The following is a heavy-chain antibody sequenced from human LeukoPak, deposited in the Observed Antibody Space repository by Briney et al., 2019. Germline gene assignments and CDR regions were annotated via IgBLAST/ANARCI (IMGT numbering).Heavy chain of an antibody. CDR2: IYYSGST. V-gene: IGHV4-59*12. CDR1: GGSISSYY. J-gene: IGHJ5*02. Sequence: SETLSLTCTVSGGSISSYYWSWIRQPPGKGLEWIGYIYYSGSTNYNPSLKSRVTISVDTSKNQFSLKLSSVTAADTAVYYCAGDSSSWYGPSDWFDPWGQGTLVTVSS. D-gene: IGHD6-13*01. CDR3: AGDSSSWYGPSDWFDP.